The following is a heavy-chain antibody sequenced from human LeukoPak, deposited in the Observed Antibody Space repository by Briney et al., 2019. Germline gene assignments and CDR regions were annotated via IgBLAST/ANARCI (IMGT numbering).Heavy chain of an antibody. CDR3: ARDPLSNLERTNYYFDY. CDR2: INHSGST. Sequence: SETLSLTCAVYGGSFSGYYWSWIRQPPGKGLEWIGEINHSGSTNYNPSLKSRVTISVDTSKNQFSLKLSSVTAADTAVYYCARDPLSNLERTNYYFDYWGQGTLVTVSS. J-gene: IGHJ4*02. CDR1: GGSFSGYY. V-gene: IGHV4-34*01. D-gene: IGHD2-2*01.